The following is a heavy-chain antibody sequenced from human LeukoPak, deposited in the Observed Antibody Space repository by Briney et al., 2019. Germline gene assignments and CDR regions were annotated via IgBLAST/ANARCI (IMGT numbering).Heavy chain of an antibody. CDR2: ISDSSDYT. CDR3: ARRLRYYDSGGYSYWYFDL. J-gene: IGHJ2*01. CDR1: GFSFSDYY. D-gene: IGHD3-22*01. V-gene: IGHV3-11*03. Sequence: KPGGSLRLSCAVSGFSFSDYYMSWIRQAPEKGLEWVSHISDSSDYTNYADSVKGRFTISRDNAKKSLYLQMNSLRAEDTAVYYCARRLRYYDSGGYSYWYFDLWGRGSLVTLSS.